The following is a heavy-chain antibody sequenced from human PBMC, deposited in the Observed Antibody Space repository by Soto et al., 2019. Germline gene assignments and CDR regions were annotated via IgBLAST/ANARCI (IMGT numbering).Heavy chain of an antibody. CDR1: GYTFTSYA. CDR2: INAGNGNT. V-gene: IGHV1-3*01. CDR3: ASDPVAVTGSFIDF. J-gene: IGHJ4*02. D-gene: IGHD3-9*01. Sequence: ASVKVSCKASGYTFTSYAMHWVRQAPGQRLEWMGWINAGNGNTKYSQKFQGRVTITRDTSASTAYMELSSLRSEDTAIYYCASDPVAVTGSFIDFWGQGTLVTVSS.